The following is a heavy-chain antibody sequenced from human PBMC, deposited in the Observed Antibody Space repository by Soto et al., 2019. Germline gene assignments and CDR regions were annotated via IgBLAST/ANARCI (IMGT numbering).Heavy chain of an antibody. CDR2: IKQDGSEK. Sequence: EVQLVESGGGLVQPGGSLRLSCAASGFTFSSYWMSWVRQAPGKGLEWVANIKQDGSEKYYVDSVKGRFTISRDNAKNSLYLQMNSRRAEDTAVYYCARDFSYRAAPDAFDIWGQGTMVTVSS. CDR3: ARDFSYRAAPDAFDI. V-gene: IGHV3-7*01. CDR1: GFTFSSYW. D-gene: IGHD2-15*01. J-gene: IGHJ3*02.